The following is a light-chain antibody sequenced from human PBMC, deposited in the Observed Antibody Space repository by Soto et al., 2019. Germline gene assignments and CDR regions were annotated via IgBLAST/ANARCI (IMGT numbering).Light chain of an antibody. CDR1: QSVSSSF. Sequence: ETVLTQSPGTLSLSPGERATLSCRASQSVSSSFLAWYQQKPGQAPRLLIYGASSRATGIPARFSGSGSGTDFTLTISRLEPEDSAVYYCQQYCSSTLTLGGGTKVEIK. V-gene: IGKV3-20*01. CDR3: QQYCSSTLT. CDR2: GAS. J-gene: IGKJ4*01.